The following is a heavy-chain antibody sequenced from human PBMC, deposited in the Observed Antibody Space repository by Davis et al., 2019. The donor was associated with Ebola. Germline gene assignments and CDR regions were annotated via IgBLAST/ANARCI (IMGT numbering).Heavy chain of an antibody. CDR1: GFTFSSYE. J-gene: IGHJ3*02. CDR2: ISSSGSTI. V-gene: IGHV3-48*03. CDR3: ARDLSVEMATIRDDAFDI. D-gene: IGHD5-24*01. Sequence: GESLKISCAASGFTFSSYEMNWVRQAPGKGLEWVSYISSSGSTIYYADSVKGRFTISRDNAKNSLYLQMNSLRAEDTAVYYCARDLSVEMATIRDDAFDIWGQGTMVTVSS.